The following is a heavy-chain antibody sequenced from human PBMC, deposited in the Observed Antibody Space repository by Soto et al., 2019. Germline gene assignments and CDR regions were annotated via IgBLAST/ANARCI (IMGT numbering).Heavy chain of an antibody. CDR1: GGSISSSNW. J-gene: IGHJ6*02. CDR2: IYHSGST. V-gene: IGHV4-4*02. D-gene: IGHD3-10*01. Sequence: WETLSLTCAVSGGSISSSNWWSWVRQPPGKGLEWIGEIYHSGSTNYNPSLKSRVTISVDKSKNQFSLKLSSVTAADTAVYYCARDRLRFGEFPYYYYGMDVWGQGTTVTVSS. CDR3: ARDRLRFGEFPYYYYGMDV.